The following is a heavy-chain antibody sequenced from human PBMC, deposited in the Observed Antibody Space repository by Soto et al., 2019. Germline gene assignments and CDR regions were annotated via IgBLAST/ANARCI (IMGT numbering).Heavy chain of an antibody. CDR2: IPYDGSNK. J-gene: IGHJ4*02. CDR3: AKNLWGSSRQGY. CDR1: GFTFSNYG. D-gene: IGHD6-19*01. Sequence: QVPLVESGGGVVQPGRSLRLSCAASGFTFSNYGMHWVRQAPGKGLEWVAVIPYDGSNKFYADSVKGRFTISRDNSKNTLYLQMNSLRAEDTAVYYCAKNLWGSSRQGYWGQGTLVTVSS. V-gene: IGHV3-30*18.